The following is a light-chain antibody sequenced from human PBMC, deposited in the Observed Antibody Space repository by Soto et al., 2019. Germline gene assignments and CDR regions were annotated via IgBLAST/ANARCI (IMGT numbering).Light chain of an antibody. CDR3: SSFASTHTYG. CDR1: SSDVAFYNH. V-gene: IGLV2-14*01. J-gene: IGLJ1*01. Sequence: QSVLTQPASVSGSPGQSITISCTGTSSDVAFYNHVSWYQQHPGKAPKLLIYEVNNRPSGVSHRFSGSKSGNTASLTISGLQAEDEADYYCSSFASTHTYGFGTGTKVTVL. CDR2: EVN.